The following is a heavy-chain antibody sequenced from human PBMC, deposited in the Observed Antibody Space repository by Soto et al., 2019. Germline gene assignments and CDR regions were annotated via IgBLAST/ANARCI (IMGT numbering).Heavy chain of an antibody. D-gene: IGHD1-26*01. J-gene: IGHJ4*02. Sequence: QVQLQESGPGLVKPSQTLSLTCNVSGDSINNGGHYWSWIRQLPGKGLEWIGFIYYSGTTYYNPSLKSLVTISVHTSKIPFSLNLSAVTAADTDVYYGARSAVGATKSGFDSWGQGTLVTVSS. CDR2: IYYSGTT. CDR3: ARSAVGATKSGFDS. CDR1: GDSINNGGHY. V-gene: IGHV4-31*01.